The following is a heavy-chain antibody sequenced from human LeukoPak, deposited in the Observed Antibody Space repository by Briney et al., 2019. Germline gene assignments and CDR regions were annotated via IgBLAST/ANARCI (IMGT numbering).Heavy chain of an antibody. CDR1: GFTFSSYG. D-gene: IGHD6-13*01. CDR3: AKSQIAAAGLFDY. CDR2: IRYDGSDK. Sequence: GSLRLSCAASGFTFSSYGMHWVRQAPGKGLEWLAFIRYDGSDKYYADSVTGRFTISRDNSKNTLYLQMNSLRGEDTAVYYCAKSQIAAAGLFDYWGQGTLVTVSS. V-gene: IGHV3-30*02. J-gene: IGHJ4*02.